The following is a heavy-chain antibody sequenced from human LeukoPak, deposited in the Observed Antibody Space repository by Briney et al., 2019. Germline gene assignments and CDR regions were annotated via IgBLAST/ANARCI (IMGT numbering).Heavy chain of an antibody. D-gene: IGHD2-2*01. V-gene: IGHV3-21*01. Sequence: PGGSLRLSCAAPGFPLSGYSMNWVRQAPGKGLEWVSSISGSTNYIYYADSVKGRFTISRDNARNSLYLQMNSLRAEDTAVYYCVRVGYCSSSTCRNYFDYWGQGTLVTVSS. CDR3: VRVGYCSSSTCRNYFDY. CDR2: ISGSTNYI. CDR1: GFPLSGYS. J-gene: IGHJ4*02.